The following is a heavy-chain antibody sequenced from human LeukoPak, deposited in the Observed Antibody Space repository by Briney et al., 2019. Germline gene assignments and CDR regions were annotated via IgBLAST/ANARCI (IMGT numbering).Heavy chain of an antibody. CDR2: MNPNSGNT. CDR1: GYTFTSYD. V-gene: IGHV1-8*01. J-gene: IGHJ6*02. CDR3: ARAPGYSSGWYDYYYYGMDV. Sequence: ASVKVSCKASGYTFTSYDINWVRQATGQGLEWMGWMNPNSGNTGYAQKFQGRVTMTRNTSISTAYMELSSLRSEDTAVYYCARAPGYSSGWYDYYYYGMDVWGQGTTVTVSS. D-gene: IGHD6-19*01.